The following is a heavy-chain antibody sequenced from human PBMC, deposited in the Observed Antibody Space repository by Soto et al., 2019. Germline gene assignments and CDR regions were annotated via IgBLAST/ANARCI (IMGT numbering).Heavy chain of an antibody. Sequence: GGSLRLSCAASGFTFSDHYMDWVRQAPGKGLEWVGRTRNKANSYTTEYAASVKGRFTISRDDSKNSLYLQMNSLKTEDTAVYYCARVGVEDDYVWGSYPSDYYYYGMDVWGQGTTVTVSS. J-gene: IGHJ6*02. D-gene: IGHD3-16*02. CDR3: ARVGVEDDYVWGSYPSDYYYYGMDV. CDR1: GFTFSDHY. CDR2: TRNKANSYTT. V-gene: IGHV3-72*01.